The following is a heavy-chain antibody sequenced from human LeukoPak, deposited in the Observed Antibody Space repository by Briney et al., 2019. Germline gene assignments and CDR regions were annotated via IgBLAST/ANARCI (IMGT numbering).Heavy chain of an antibody. J-gene: IGHJ6*02. V-gene: IGHV1-3*01. D-gene: IGHD2-2*01. CDR3: ARDPLGYCSSTSCPRGGYYGMDV. CDR2: INAGNGNT. CDR1: GYTFTSYA. Sequence: GASVKVSCKASGYTFTSYAMHWVRQAPGQRLEWMGWINAGNGNTKYSQKFQGRVTITRDTSASTAYMELSSLRSEDTAVYYCARDPLGYCSSTSCPRGGYYGMDVWGQGTTVTVSS.